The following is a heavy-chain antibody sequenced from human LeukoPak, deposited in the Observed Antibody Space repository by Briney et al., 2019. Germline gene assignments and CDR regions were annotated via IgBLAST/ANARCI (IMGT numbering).Heavy chain of an antibody. Sequence: PGGSLRLSCAASGFTFSRYWMTWVRQAPGKGLEWVASIKQDGSEKYYVDSVKGRFTISRDNAKNSLYLQMNSLRAEDTAVYHCARDRISWGQGTLVTVSS. V-gene: IGHV3-7*01. CDR3: ARDRIS. D-gene: IGHD3-3*01. CDR2: IKQDGSEK. CDR1: GFTFSRYW. J-gene: IGHJ5*02.